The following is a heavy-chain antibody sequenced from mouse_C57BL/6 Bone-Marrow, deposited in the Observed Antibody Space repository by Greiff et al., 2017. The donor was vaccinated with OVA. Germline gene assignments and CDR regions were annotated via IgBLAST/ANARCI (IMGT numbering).Heavy chain of an antibody. CDR3: ARGGNYWFAY. J-gene: IGHJ3*01. Sequence: QVQLKQPGAELVRPGTSVKLSCKASGYTFTSYWMHWVKQRPGQGLEWIGVIDPSDSYTNYNQKFKGKATLTVDTSSSTAYMQLSSLTSEDSAVYYCARGGNYWFAYWGQGTLVTVSA. CDR2: IDPSDSYT. V-gene: IGHV1-59*01. CDR1: GYTFTSYW. D-gene: IGHD2-1*01.